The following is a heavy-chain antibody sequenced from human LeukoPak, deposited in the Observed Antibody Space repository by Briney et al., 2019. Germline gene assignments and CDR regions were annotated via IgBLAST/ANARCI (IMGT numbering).Heavy chain of an antibody. D-gene: IGHD2-2*01. CDR2: IYYSGST. V-gene: IGHV4-39*07. Sequence: SETLSLTCTVSGGSISSSSYYWGWIRQPPGKGLEWIGSIYYSGSTYYNPSLKSRVTISVDTSKNQFSLKLSSVTAADTAVYYCAREERTAQGYCSSTSCQTKYYFDYWGQGTLVTVSS. CDR1: GGSISSSSYY. J-gene: IGHJ4*02. CDR3: AREERTAQGYCSSTSCQTKYYFDY.